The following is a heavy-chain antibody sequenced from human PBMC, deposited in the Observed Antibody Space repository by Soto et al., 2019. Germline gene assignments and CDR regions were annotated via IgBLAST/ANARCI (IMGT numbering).Heavy chain of an antibody. CDR2: IYSGGST. CDR1: GFTVSSTY. Sequence: GGSLRLSCAASGFTVSSTYMSWVRQAPGKGLEWVSLIYSGGSTYYADSAKGRFTISRDNSKNTLYLQMNSLRAEDTAVYYCARVTYYDGSSGSWAYDAFDIWGQGTMVTVSS. CDR3: ARVTYYDGSSGSWAYDAFDI. J-gene: IGHJ3*02. V-gene: IGHV3-66*01. D-gene: IGHD3-22*01.